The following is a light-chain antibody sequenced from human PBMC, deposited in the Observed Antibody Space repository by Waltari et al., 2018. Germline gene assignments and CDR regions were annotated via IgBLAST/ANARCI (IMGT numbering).Light chain of an antibody. CDR3: QQRSDWPPT. CDR1: QNVATY. J-gene: IGKJ4*01. CDR2: DAS. Sequence: EIVLTQSPATLSLSPGERVTLSCRASQNVATYLAWYQQKPGQAPRLLIYDASSRATGIPARFSGSGSGTDFTLTISSLEPEDFAIYYCQQRSDWPPTFGGGTKVEIK. V-gene: IGKV3-11*01.